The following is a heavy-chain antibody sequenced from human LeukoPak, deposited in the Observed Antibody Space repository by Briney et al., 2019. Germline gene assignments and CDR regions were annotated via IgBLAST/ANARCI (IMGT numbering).Heavy chain of an antibody. CDR2: INPSGGST. CDR1: GYTFTNYY. Sequence: ASVKVSCKASGYTFTNYYIHWVRQAPGQGLEWMGIINPSGGSTSYAQRFQGRVTMTRDTSTSTLSLDLSSLRSEDTAVYYCARDHPPSCTGGSCYGWEYWGQGTLVTVSS. V-gene: IGHV1-46*01. J-gene: IGHJ4*02. D-gene: IGHD2-15*01. CDR3: ARDHPPSCTGGSCYGWEY.